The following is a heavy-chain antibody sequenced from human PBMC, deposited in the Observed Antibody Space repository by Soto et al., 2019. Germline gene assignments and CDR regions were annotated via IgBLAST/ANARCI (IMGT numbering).Heavy chain of an antibody. V-gene: IGHV4-39*01. D-gene: IGHD3-22*01. CDR2: IYYSGST. CDR1: GGSISSSSYY. J-gene: IGHJ4*02. Sequence: ASETLSLTCTVSGGSISSSSYYWGWTRQPPGKGLEWIGSIYYSGSTYYNPSLKSRVTISVDTSKNQFSLKLSSVTAADTAVYYCARQGYDSSGYYRPDPYYFDYWGQGTLVTVSS. CDR3: ARQGYDSSGYYRPDPYYFDY.